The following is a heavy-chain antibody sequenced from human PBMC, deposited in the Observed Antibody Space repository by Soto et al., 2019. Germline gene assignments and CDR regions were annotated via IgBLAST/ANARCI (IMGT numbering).Heavy chain of an antibody. Sequence: EVQLLESGGGLVQPGGSLRLSCAASGFCFSTYSMAWVRQTPGKGLAWVSGLSGGGSNTFYADSVQGRFTISVDNSKNTVYLQMNSLRVEDTAVYYCARWDGYGDVWGQGTLVTVSS. CDR2: LSGGGSNT. CDR1: GFCFSTYS. J-gene: IGHJ4*02. D-gene: IGHD4-17*01. CDR3: ARWDGYGDV. V-gene: IGHV3-23*01.